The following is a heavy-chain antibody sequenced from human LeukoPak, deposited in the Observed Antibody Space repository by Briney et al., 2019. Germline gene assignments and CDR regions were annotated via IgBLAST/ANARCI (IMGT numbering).Heavy chain of an antibody. Sequence: PSETLSLTCAVYGGSFSGYYWSWIRQPPGKGLEWIGEINHSGSTNYNPSLKSRVTISVDTSKNQFSLKLSSVTAADTAVYYCASRKYSYGYFYFDYWGQGTLVTVSS. J-gene: IGHJ4*02. CDR2: INHSGST. D-gene: IGHD5-18*01. V-gene: IGHV4-34*01. CDR1: GGSFSGYY. CDR3: ASRKYSYGYFYFDY.